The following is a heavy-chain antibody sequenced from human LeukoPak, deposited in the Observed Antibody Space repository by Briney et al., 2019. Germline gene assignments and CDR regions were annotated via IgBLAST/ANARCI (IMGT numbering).Heavy chain of an antibody. CDR1: GGSFSGYY. Sequence: SETLSLTCAVYGGSFSGYYWSGIRQSPGKGLEWIAEIDHRGDTNYNPSVKTRVTISVDTSKNQFSLKVRSLSAADTAVYYCARGATISETGYFDFWGQGTLVTVSS. D-gene: IGHD5-24*01. CDR2: IDHRGDT. J-gene: IGHJ4*03. V-gene: IGHV4-34*01. CDR3: ARGATISETGYFDF.